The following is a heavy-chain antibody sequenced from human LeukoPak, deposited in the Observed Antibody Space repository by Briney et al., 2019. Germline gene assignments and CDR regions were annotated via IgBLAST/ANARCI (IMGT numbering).Heavy chain of an antibody. CDR1: GFTFSSYG. J-gene: IGHJ4*02. Sequence: PGRSLRLSCAASGFTFSSYGMHWVRQAPGKGLEWVAVISYDGSNKYYADSVKGRFTIYRDNSKNTLYLQMNSLRAEDTAVYYCARDRVYGDYAADYWGQGTLVTVSS. CDR2: ISYDGSNK. CDR3: ARDRVYGDYAADY. V-gene: IGHV3-30*03. D-gene: IGHD4-17*01.